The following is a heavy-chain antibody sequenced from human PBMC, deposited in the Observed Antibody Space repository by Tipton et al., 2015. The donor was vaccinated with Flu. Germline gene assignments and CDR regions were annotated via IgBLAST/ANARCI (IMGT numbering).Heavy chain of an antibody. CDR3: ARDLYKDHSPANGNFDF. D-gene: IGHD5-24*01. V-gene: IGHV1-2*06. Sequence: QSGPEVKKPGASVNVSCKTSGYPFIDYYIHWVRQAPGQGLEWVGRMNPKSGGTNYAQKFQGRVTMTSDTSINTAYMEMRGLGSDDTAVYYCARDLYKDHSPANGNFDFWGRGALVTVSS. CDR2: MNPKSGGT. J-gene: IGHJ4*02. CDR1: GYPFIDYY.